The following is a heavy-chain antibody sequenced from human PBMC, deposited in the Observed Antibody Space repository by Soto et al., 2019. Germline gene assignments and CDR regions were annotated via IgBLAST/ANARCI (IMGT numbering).Heavy chain of an antibody. D-gene: IGHD3-22*01. CDR2: ISYDGSNK. CDR3: AKVRYDSSGYATPPRYYFDY. CDR1: GFIFSSYG. V-gene: IGHV3-30*18. Sequence: GGSLRLSCAASGFIFSSYGMHWVRQAPGKGLEWVAVISYDGSNKYYADSVKGRFTISRDNSKNTLYLQMNSLRAEDTAVYYCAKVRYDSSGYATPPRYYFDYWGQGTLVTVSS. J-gene: IGHJ4*02.